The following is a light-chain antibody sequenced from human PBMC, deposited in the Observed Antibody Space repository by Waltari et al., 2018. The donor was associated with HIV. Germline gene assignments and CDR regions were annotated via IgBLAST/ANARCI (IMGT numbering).Light chain of an antibody. Sequence: QSVLTQPPSASGTPEQRVSISCSGSTSNIGRHTVSWFQQLPGAAPTVLIFGKNQRPCGGPDRVSGSKSGTAASLAISGLQFEEEADYYCASWDDSLNGPVFGGGTKLTV. J-gene: IGLJ2*01. CDR3: ASWDDSLNGPV. CDR2: GKN. CDR1: TSNIGRHT. V-gene: IGLV1-44*01.